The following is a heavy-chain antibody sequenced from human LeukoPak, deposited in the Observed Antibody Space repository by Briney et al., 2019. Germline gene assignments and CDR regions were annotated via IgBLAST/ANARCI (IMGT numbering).Heavy chain of an antibody. CDR2: ISSSGSTI. Sequence: GGSLRLSCAASGFTFSSYEMNWVCQAPGKGLEWVSYISSSGSTIYYADSVKGRFTISGDNAKNSLYLQMNSLRAEDTAVYYCAELGITMIGGVWGKGTTVTISS. CDR3: AELGITMIGGV. V-gene: IGHV3-48*03. CDR1: GFTFSSYE. J-gene: IGHJ6*04. D-gene: IGHD3-10*02.